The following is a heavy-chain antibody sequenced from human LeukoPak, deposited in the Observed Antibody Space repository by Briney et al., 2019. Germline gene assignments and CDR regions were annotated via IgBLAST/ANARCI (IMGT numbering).Heavy chain of an antibody. D-gene: IGHD2-2*01. Sequence: ASVKVSCMASGYTFTSYGISWVRQAPGQGLEWMGWISAYNGNTNYAQKLQGRVTMTTDTSTSTAYMELRSLRSDDTAVYYCARVAALYCSSTSCYDYYYYYYMDVWGKGTTVTVSS. J-gene: IGHJ6*03. CDR2: ISAYNGNT. V-gene: IGHV1-18*01. CDR3: ARVAALYCSSTSCYDYYYYYYMDV. CDR1: GYTFTSYG.